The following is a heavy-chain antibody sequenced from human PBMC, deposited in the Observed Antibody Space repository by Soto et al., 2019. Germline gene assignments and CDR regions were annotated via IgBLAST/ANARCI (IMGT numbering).Heavy chain of an antibody. D-gene: IGHD3-3*01. CDR1: GFTFSSYA. CDR3: ATADVLRFLEWSSPYYYYGMDV. V-gene: IGHV3-23*01. CDR2: ISGSGGST. Sequence: GGSLRLSCAASGFTFSSYAMSWVRQAPGKGLEWVSAISGSGGSTYYADSVKGRFTISRDNSKNTLYLQMNSLRAEDTAVYYCATADVLRFLEWSSPYYYYGMDVWGQGTTVAVSS. J-gene: IGHJ6*02.